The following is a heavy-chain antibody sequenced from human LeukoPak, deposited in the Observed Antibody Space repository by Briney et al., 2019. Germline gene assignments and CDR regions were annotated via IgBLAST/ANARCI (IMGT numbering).Heavy chain of an antibody. CDR1: GGSISSYY. Sequence: SETLSLTCTVSGGSISSYYWSWIRQPAGKRLEWIGRIYTSGSTNYNPSLKSRVTMSVDTSKNQFSLKLSSVTAADTAVYYCARADQTAAGLPDAFDIWGQGTMVTVSS. CDR2: IYTSGST. D-gene: IGHD6-13*01. J-gene: IGHJ3*02. CDR3: ARADQTAAGLPDAFDI. V-gene: IGHV4-4*07.